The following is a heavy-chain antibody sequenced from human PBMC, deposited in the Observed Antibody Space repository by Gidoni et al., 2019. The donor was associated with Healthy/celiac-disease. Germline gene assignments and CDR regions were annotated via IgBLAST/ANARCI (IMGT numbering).Heavy chain of an antibody. J-gene: IGHJ4*02. Sequence: QVQLVQYGAEVKKPGSSVQISCKASGGTFSSYAISWVRQGPGQARAWMGGIIPIFGTANYAQKFQCRVTITADESTSTAYMELSSLRSEDTAVYYCARNDEPAAPFDYWGQGTLVTVSS. V-gene: IGHV1-69*01. D-gene: IGHD2-2*01. CDR3: ARNDEPAAPFDY. CDR2: IIPIFGTA. CDR1: GGTFSSYA.